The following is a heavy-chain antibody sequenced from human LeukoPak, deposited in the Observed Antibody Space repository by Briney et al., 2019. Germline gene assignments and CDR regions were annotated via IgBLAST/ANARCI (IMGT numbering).Heavy chain of an antibody. CDR3: AKSPWNGKFRAYFDY. CDR2: IRHDGSYK. Sequence: GGSLRLSCVVSGFTFTSYGVHWVRQAPGKGLEWVAFIRHDGSYKDYADSVKGRSTISRDNSKNTLYLQMNSLRAEDTAVYYCAKSPWNGKFRAYFDYWGQGTLVTVSS. V-gene: IGHV3-30*02. D-gene: IGHD1-1*01. J-gene: IGHJ4*02. CDR1: GFTFTSYG.